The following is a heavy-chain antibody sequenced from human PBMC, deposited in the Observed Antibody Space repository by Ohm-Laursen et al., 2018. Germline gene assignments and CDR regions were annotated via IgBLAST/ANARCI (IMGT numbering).Heavy chain of an antibody. CDR1: GFTLSSYG. J-gene: IGHJ4*02. D-gene: IGHD2-21*02. Sequence: SLRLSCAASGFTLSSYGMNWLRQAPGKGLEWGSYFSDSGKCIYYADSVKGRFTISRDSAKNSLYLQMNSLRDEDTAMYYCARGRCGGDCYDWGQGILVTVSS. CDR2: FSDSGKCI. CDR3: ARGRCGGDCYD. V-gene: IGHV3-21*01.